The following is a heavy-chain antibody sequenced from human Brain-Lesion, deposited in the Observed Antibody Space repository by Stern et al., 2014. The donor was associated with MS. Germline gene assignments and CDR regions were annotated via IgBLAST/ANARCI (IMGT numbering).Heavy chain of an antibody. CDR2: LYFSGLT. CDR1: GGSISSSTYY. D-gene: IGHD1-26*01. V-gene: IGHV4-39*01. Sequence: VQLVESGPGLVKPSETLSLTCTVSGGSISSSTYYWAWLRPPPGKGLEGIGILYFSGLTYFNPSLKSRVTISVDMSKNQFSLKLSSVTAADTAIYYCARHDSVPRPSQLYSARDRGPGYFDYWGQGTLVTVSS. J-gene: IGHJ4*02. CDR3: ARHDSVPRPSQLYSARDRGPGYFDY.